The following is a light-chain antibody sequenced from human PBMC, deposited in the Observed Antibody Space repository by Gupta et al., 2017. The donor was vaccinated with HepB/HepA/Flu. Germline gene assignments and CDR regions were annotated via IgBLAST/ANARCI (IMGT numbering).Light chain of an antibody. V-gene: IGKV3-11*01. CDR2: DAS. CDR3: QQRSNWPQLT. J-gene: IGKJ4*01. CDR1: QSVSSY. Sequence: EIVLTQSPATLSLSPGERATLSCRASQSVSSYLAWYQQKPGQAPRLLIYDASNRDTGIPARFSGSGYGKDFTLTISSREPEDFAVYYCQQRSNWPQLTFGGGTKVEIK.